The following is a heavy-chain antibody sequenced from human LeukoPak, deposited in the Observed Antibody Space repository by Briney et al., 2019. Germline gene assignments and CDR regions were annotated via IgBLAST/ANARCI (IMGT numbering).Heavy chain of an antibody. CDR1: GFTFGSYR. Sequence: PGGSLRLSCAASGFTFGSYRMNWVRQAPGKGLEWVSYISSSSSTIYYADSVKGRFTISRDNAKNSLYLQMNSLRAEDTAVYYCARGSADGGREYWGQGTLVTVSS. CDR2: ISSSSSTI. V-gene: IGHV3-48*04. D-gene: IGHD4-23*01. CDR3: ARGSADGGREY. J-gene: IGHJ4*02.